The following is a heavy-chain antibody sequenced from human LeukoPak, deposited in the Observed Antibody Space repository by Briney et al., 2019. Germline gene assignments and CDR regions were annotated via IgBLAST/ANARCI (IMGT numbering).Heavy chain of an antibody. CDR1: GFTFNTYA. Sequence: PVGSLRLSCAASGFTFNTYAMTWVRQAPGKGLEWVSSVNHAGINTYYADSVKGRFTISRDNSQNTLSLQMNNLRGEDTAMYYCATRGFNGPFDYWGQGTLVTVSS. J-gene: IGHJ4*02. D-gene: IGHD5-12*01. V-gene: IGHV3-23*01. CDR2: VNHAGINT. CDR3: ATRGFNGPFDY.